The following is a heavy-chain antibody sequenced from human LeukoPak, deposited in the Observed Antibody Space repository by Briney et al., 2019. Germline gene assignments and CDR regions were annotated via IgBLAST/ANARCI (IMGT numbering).Heavy chain of an antibody. J-gene: IGHJ4*02. CDR2: INSDDDST. Sequence: GGSLRLSCSASGFTFSSYAMHWVRHAPGKGLEYVSGINSDDDSTSYADSLKDRFTIFRDNSKNTLYLQMSSLKTEDTAVYYCVKDRGGITRDFDYWGQGTLVTVSS. CDR1: GFTFSSYA. D-gene: IGHD1/OR15-1a*01. CDR3: VKDRGGITRDFDY. V-gene: IGHV3-64D*06.